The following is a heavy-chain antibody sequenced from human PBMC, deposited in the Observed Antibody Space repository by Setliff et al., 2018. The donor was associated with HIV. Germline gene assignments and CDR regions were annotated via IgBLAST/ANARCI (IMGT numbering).Heavy chain of an antibody. J-gene: IGHJ6*02. D-gene: IGHD1-7*01. CDR3: ARVPNQELYFYGMDV. V-gene: IGHV1-46*01. CDR1: GYTFTSYY. CDR2: INPSGGST. Sequence: ASVKVSCKASGYTFTSYYMRWVRQAPGQGLEWMGIINPSGGSTSYAQKFQGRVTMTRDTSTSTAYMELSSLRSEDTAVYYCARVPNQELYFYGMDVWGQGTTVTVSS.